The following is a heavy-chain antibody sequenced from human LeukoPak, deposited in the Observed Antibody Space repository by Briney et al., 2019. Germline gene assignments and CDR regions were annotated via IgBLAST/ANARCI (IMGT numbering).Heavy chain of an antibody. D-gene: IGHD6-19*01. CDR3: AKDQGGVAGTARGGFDI. J-gene: IGHJ3*02. CDR2: IYSGGST. Sequence: GGSLRLSCEASGFTVSNNYMSWVRQAPGKGLEWVSVIYSGGSTYYTDSVKGRFTISRDNSKNTLYLQMNSLRAEDTAVYYCAKDQGGVAGTARGGFDIRGQGTMVTVSS. V-gene: IGHV3-53*05. CDR1: GFTVSNNY.